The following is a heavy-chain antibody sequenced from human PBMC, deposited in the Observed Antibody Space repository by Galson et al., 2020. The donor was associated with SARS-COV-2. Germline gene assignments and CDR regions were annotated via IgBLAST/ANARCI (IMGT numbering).Heavy chain of an antibody. CDR2: IYDSGIT. V-gene: IGHV4-31*01. CDR1: GDSLTSGGFH. D-gene: IGHD5-12*01. Sequence: SETLPLTCSVPGDSLTSGGFHWTWIRQPPGKGLEWIRFIYDSGITYYNPSLKSPLPISIDTSKNQFPLRLKSVTAADAAVYYCARAASFMELWLRAPYFDHWGQGTMVAVSS. J-gene: IGHJ4*02. CDR3: ARAASFMELWLRAPYFDH.